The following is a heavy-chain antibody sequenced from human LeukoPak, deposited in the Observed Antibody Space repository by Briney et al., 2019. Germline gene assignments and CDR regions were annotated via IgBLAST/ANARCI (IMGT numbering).Heavy chain of an antibody. CDR2: INLSGGST. J-gene: IGHJ4*02. V-gene: IGHV1-46*03. CDR3: AGAGFQTIAVAGAFDY. CDR1: GYTFTSYY. D-gene: IGHD6-19*01. Sequence: TSVKVSCKASGYTFTSYYMQWVRQAPGQGLEWMGIINLSGGSTSYAQKFQGRVTITRDTSTSTVYMELSSLGSEDTGVYYCAGAGFQTIAVAGAFDYWGQGTLVTVSS.